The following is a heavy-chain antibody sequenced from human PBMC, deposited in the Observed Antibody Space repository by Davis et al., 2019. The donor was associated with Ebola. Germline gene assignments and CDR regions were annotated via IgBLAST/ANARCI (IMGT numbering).Heavy chain of an antibody. CDR3: ARGLGYSGYELDY. CDR1: GGSISSGDYY. J-gene: IGHJ4*02. V-gene: IGHV4-30-4*01. Sequence: PSETLSLTCTVSGGSISSGDYYWSWIRQPPGKGLEWIGYIYYSGSTYYNPSLKSRVTISVDTSTNQFSLKLSSVTAADTAVYYGARGLGYSGYELDYWGQGTLVTVSS. D-gene: IGHD5-12*01. CDR2: IYYSGST.